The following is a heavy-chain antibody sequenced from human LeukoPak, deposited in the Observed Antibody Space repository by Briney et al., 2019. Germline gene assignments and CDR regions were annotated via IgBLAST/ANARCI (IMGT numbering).Heavy chain of an antibody. CDR3: ARDLGGYSGSISDY. J-gene: IGHJ4*02. V-gene: IGHV3-74*01. CDR1: GFTFSSRW. CDR2: INTDGSTT. D-gene: IGHD5-12*01. Sequence: GGSLRLSCVASGFTFSSRWMHWVRQAPGKGLVWVSIINTDGSTTRYADFVEGRFTISRDNARNTLYLEMDSLRVEDTAVYYCARDLGGYSGSISDYWGQGTLVTVSS.